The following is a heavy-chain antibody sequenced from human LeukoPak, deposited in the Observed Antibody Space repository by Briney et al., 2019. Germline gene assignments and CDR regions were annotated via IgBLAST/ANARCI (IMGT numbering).Heavy chain of an antibody. CDR1: GFTFDDYA. Sequence: PGRSLRLSCAASGFTFDDYAMHWVRQAPGKGLEWVSGISWNSGSIGYADSVKGRFTISRDNAKNSLYLRMNSLRAEDTALYYCAKEGSSGWSFDYWGQGTLVTVSS. D-gene: IGHD6-19*01. CDR2: ISWNSGSI. J-gene: IGHJ4*02. CDR3: AKEGSSGWSFDY. V-gene: IGHV3-9*01.